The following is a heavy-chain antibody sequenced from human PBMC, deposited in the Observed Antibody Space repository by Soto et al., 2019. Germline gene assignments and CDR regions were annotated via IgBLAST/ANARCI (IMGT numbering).Heavy chain of an antibody. CDR3: AHSIAAAGTGVRADY. Sequence: QITLKESGPTLVKPTQTLTLTYTFSGFSLSTSGGGVGWIRQPPGKALEWLALSYWDDDKRYSPSLKSRLTNPKHHSKSQVVLTHTYMPPVATATYCCAHSIAAAGTGVRADYWGQGTLVTVSS. J-gene: IGHJ4*02. CDR2: SYWDDDK. D-gene: IGHD6-13*01. CDR1: GFSLSTSGGG. V-gene: IGHV2-5*02.